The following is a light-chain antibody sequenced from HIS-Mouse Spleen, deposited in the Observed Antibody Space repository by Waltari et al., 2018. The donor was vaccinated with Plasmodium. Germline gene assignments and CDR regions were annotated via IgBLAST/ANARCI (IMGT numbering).Light chain of an antibody. CDR1: QSCLYSSNNKNY. J-gene: IGKJ2*01. Sequence: DIVLTQSPDSLAVSLGERATINCKSSQSCLYSSNNKNYLAWYQQKPGQPPKRLIYWASTRESGVPDRFSGSGSGTDFTLTISSLQAEDVAVYYCQQYYSTPPYTFGQGTKLEIK. CDR3: QQYYSTPPYT. CDR2: WAS. V-gene: IGKV4-1*01.